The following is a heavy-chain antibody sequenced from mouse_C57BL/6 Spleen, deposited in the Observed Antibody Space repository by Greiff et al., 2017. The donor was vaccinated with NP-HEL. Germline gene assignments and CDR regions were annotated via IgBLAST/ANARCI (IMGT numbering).Heavy chain of an antibody. V-gene: IGHV1-26*01. J-gene: IGHJ1*03. Sequence: EVQLQQSGPELVKPGASVKISCKASGYTFTDYYMNWVKQSHGKSLEWIGDINPNNGGTSYNQKFKGKATLTVDKSSSPAYMELRSLTSEDSAVYYCARKYFDVWGTGTTVTVSS. CDR3: ARKYFDV. CDR1: GYTFTDYY. CDR2: INPNNGGT.